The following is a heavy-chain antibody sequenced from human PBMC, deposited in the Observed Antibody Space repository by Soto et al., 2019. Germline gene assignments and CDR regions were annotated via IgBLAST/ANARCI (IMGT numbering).Heavy chain of an antibody. Sequence: PGESLKISCKASGYSFTDYWMGWVRQMPGNGLEWLGIIHPRDSDVRYNSSLKGQVTMSADKSISTAYLQWSSLKASDSAKYFCGRVSGDGDDMDVWGQGTTVTVYS. CDR2: IHPRDSDV. D-gene: IGHD3-10*02. V-gene: IGHV5-51*01. CDR1: GYSFTDYW. CDR3: GRVSGDGDDMDV. J-gene: IGHJ6*02.